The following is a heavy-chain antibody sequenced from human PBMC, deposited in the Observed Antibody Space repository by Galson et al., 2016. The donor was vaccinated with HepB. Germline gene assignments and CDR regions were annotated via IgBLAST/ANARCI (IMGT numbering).Heavy chain of an antibody. V-gene: IGHV3-11*03. CDR1: GLSFSDYY. CDR2: ISGSSTYT. J-gene: IGHJ4*02. CDR3: ATSGNYFLSPFDY. Sequence: SLRLSCAVSGLSFSDYYMGWIRQAPGKGLEWVSYISGSSTYTNHGDSMKGRFTISRDNATNSVYLQMNSLRAEDTAVYYCATSGNYFLSPFDYWGQGALVTVPS. D-gene: IGHD3-22*01.